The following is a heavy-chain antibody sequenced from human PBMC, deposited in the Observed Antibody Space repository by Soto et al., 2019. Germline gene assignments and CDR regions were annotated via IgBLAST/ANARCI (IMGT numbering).Heavy chain of an antibody. V-gene: IGHV1-69*01. D-gene: IGHD6-25*01. CDR1: GGTFSRYA. CDR3: ARGRLPSYYYYGMDV. CDR2: IIPIFGTA. J-gene: IGHJ6*02. Sequence: QVQLVQSGAEVKKPGSSVKVSCKDSGGTFSRYAISWVRQAPGQGREWVGGIIPIFGTANYAQKCQGRVTVPAHESTSTAYMELSSLRSEDTAAYYCARGRLPSYYYYGMDVWGQGTTVPVYS.